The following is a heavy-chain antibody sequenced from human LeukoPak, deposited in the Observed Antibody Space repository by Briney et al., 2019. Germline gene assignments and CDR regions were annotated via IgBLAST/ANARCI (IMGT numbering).Heavy chain of an antibody. Sequence: MASETLSLTCTVSGGSISSSSYYWGWIRQPPGKGLEWIGSIYYSGSTYYNPSLKSRVTISVDTSKNQFSLKLSSVTAADTAVYYCASPDYGSGSYSYWGQGTLVTVSS. CDR3: ASPDYGSGSYSY. CDR2: IYYSGST. CDR1: GGSISSSSYY. J-gene: IGHJ4*02. D-gene: IGHD3-10*01. V-gene: IGHV4-39*01.